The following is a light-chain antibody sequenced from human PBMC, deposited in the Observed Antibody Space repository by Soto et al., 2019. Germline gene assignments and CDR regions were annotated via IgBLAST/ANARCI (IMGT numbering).Light chain of an antibody. V-gene: IGKV3-15*01. CDR3: QQYNNLYT. Sequence: EIVMTQSPATLSVSPGERATLSCRASQSVSRNLAWYQQKPGQAPRLLVLDASTRASGIPGRYSGSGSGREFNLSISSLQSEEIADYYCQQYNNLYTFGQGTKLEI. J-gene: IGKJ2*01. CDR1: QSVSRN. CDR2: DAS.